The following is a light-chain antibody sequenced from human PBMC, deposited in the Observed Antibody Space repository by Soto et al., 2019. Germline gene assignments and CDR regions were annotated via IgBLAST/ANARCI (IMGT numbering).Light chain of an antibody. CDR1: ASDVGVYNY. CDR3: SSYAGSCSLYV. V-gene: IGLV2-8*01. Sequence: QSVLTQPPSASGSLGQSVTISWTGTASDVGVYNYVSWYQQHPGKAPKLMMYEVTKRPSGVPDRCSGSKSCHTASLTVSGLEPEDEADYSCSSYAGSCSLYVFGTGSKVTV. CDR2: EVT. J-gene: IGLJ1*01.